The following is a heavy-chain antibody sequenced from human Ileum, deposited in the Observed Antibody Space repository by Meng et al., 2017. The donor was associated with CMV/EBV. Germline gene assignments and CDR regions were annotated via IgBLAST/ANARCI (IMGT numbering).Heavy chain of an antibody. CDR2: ISWNSGSI. CDR3: AKDRGVDYGGNSGSFDH. J-gene: IGHJ4*02. D-gene: IGHD4-23*01. V-gene: IGHV3-9*01. Sequence: SLRLSCAASGFTFDDYAMHWVRQAPGKGLEWVSGISWNSGSIGYADSVKGRFTISRDNAKNSLYLQMNSLRGEDTAVYYCAKDRGVDYGGNSGSFDHWGQGTLVTVSS. CDR1: GFTFDDYA.